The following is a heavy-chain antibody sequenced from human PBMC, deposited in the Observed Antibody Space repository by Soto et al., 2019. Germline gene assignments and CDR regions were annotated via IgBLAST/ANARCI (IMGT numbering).Heavy chain of an antibody. CDR2: ISSGSTYT. CDR3: ARRAYSSSVGLYYFAY. V-gene: IGHV3-11*06. J-gene: IGHJ4*02. CDR1: GFTFSDYY. Sequence: QVQLVESGGDLVKPGGSLRLSCAASGFTFSDYYMSWIRQAPGKGLEWISYISSGSTYTYYADSVKGRFIVSRDNAKNSLYLQMNSLRAEDAAVYHCARRAYSSSVGLYYFAYWGQGTLVTVSS. D-gene: IGHD6-6*01.